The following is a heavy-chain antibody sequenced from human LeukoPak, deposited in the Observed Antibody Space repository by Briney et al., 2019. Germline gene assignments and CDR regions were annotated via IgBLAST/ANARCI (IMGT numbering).Heavy chain of an antibody. J-gene: IGHJ4*02. V-gene: IGHV3-21*04. D-gene: IGHD4/OR15-4a*01. CDR3: TRSMYGEGRRIIDFDY. CDR2: ISSSSSYT. CDR1: GFTFSSYS. Sequence: GGSLRLSCAASGFTFSSYSMNWVRQAPGKGLEWVSSISSSSSYTYYADSVKGRFTISRDNAKNSLYLQMNSLKTEDTAVYYCTRSMYGEGRRIIDFDYWGQGTLLTVSS.